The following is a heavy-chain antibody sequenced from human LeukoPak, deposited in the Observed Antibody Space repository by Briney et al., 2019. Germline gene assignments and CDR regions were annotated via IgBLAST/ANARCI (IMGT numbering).Heavy chain of an antibody. J-gene: IGHJ5*02. CDR2: IIPIFGTA. CDR3: ARDDIVVVPAALRKFDP. D-gene: IGHD2-2*01. V-gene: IGHV1-69*01. Sequence: SVKVSCKVSGGTFSSYAISWVRQAPGQGLEWMGGIIPIFGTANYAQKFQGRVTITADESTSTAYMELSSLRSEDTAVYYCARDDIVVVPAALRKFDPWGQGTLVTVSS. CDR1: GGTFSSYA.